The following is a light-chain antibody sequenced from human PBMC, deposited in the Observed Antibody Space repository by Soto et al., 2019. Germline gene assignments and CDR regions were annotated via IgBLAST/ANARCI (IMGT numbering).Light chain of an antibody. J-gene: IGLJ3*02. V-gene: IGLV1-44*01. CDR2: DND. Sequence: QSVLTQSPSVSGTPGQRVTMSCSGSTSNIGNNPVNWYQQSPGTAPKLLMYDNDQRPSGVADRFSGSKSGTSASLAISGLQSEDETEYYCAAWDHTLDAWVFGGGTKLTVL. CDR3: AAWDHTLDAWV. CDR1: TSNIGNNP.